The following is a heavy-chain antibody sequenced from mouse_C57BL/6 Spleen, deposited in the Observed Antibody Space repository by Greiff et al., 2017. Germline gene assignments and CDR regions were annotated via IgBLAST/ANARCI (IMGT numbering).Heavy chain of an antibody. D-gene: IGHD2-1*01. Sequence: VMLVESGPGLVAPSQSLSITCTVSGFSLTSYGVRWVRQPPGKGLEWLGVIWGDGSTNYHSALISRLSICKDNSKSQVFLKLNSRQTDDTATYYCAKPSYGNYLDYWGQGTTLTVSS. CDR1: GFSLTSYG. J-gene: IGHJ2*01. V-gene: IGHV2-3*01. CDR3: AKPSYGNYLDY. CDR2: IWGDGST.